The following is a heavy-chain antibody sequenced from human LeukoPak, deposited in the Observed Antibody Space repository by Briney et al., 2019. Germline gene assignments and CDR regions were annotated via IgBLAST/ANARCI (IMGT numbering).Heavy chain of an antibody. D-gene: IGHD3-10*01. CDR3: ARDGDRSGSQKH. Sequence: ASVKVSCKASGYSFPSYGIIWVRQAPGQGLEWMGWVSADNGNTKYAQKFQGRVTMTTDRPTSTAFMELRSLRTDDTAVYYCARDGDRSGSQKHWGQGTLVTVSS. CDR1: GYSFPSYG. V-gene: IGHV1-18*01. CDR2: VSADNGNT. J-gene: IGHJ1*01.